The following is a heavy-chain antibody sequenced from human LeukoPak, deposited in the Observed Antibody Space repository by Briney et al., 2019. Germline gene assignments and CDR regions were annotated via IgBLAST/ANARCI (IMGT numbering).Heavy chain of an antibody. CDR3: ATKQWLAPPPDS. V-gene: IGHV3-74*01. Sequence: GGSLRLSCAASGFTFSKYWMIWVRQAPGKGLESVSRINTDGTVTTYADSVEGRFTVSRDNADNTMFLQMNSVRDEDTAVYYCATKQWLAPPPDSWGQGTPVTVSS. CDR1: GFTFSKYW. J-gene: IGHJ4*02. CDR2: INTDGTVT. D-gene: IGHD6-19*01.